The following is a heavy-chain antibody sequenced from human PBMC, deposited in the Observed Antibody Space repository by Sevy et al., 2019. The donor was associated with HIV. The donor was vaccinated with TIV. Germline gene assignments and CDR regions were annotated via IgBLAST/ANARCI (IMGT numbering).Heavy chain of an antibody. CDR2: INPNGGGT. Sequence: ASVKVSCKASGYYFTGYYVHWVRQAPGQGLEWMGWINPNGGGTNIGQKFHGRVTMSRDTSITTAYMELIRLRSNDTGVYYCARSGNGSGPYLNDYWGQGTLVTVSS. J-gene: IGHJ4*02. V-gene: IGHV1-2*02. D-gene: IGHD3-10*01. CDR3: ARSGNGSGPYLNDY. CDR1: GYYFTGYY.